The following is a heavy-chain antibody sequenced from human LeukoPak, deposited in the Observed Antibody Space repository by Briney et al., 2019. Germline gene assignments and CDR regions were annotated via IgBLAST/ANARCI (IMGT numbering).Heavy chain of an antibody. J-gene: IGHJ5*02. CDR3: AKDLSGGSRAFDP. CDR1: GFTFSSYA. Sequence: PGGSLRLSCAASGFTFSSYAMGWVRQAPGKGLEWVSAISGSGGSTYYANSVKGRFTISRDNSKNTLYLQMNSLRAEDTAVYYCAKDLSGGSRAFDPWGQETLVTVSS. V-gene: IGHV3-23*01. D-gene: IGHD6-13*01. CDR2: ISGSGGST.